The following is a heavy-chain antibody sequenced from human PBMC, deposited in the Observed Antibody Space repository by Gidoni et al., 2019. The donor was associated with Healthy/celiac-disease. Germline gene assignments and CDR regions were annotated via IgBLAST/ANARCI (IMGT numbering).Heavy chain of an antibody. V-gene: IGHV3-9*01. Sequence: EVKLVESGGGLVQPGRSMRLYCAASGFPFDDYAMHWVRQAPGKGLEWVSGISWNSGSIDYADSVKGRFTISRDNAKNSLYLQMNSLRAEDTALYYCAKDYGYETGAEFDYWGQGTLVTVSS. CDR3: AKDYGYETGAEFDY. CDR2: ISWNSGSI. D-gene: IGHD5-12*01. CDR1: GFPFDDYA. J-gene: IGHJ4*02.